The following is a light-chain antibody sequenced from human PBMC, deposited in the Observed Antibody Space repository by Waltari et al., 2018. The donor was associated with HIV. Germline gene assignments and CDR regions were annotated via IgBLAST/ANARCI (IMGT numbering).Light chain of an antibody. CDR2: AAS. Sequence: DIRRTQPPPSLSACVRDKVTTTGRASQGISNHLAWYQQKPGTLPKLLIYAASTLQSGVPSRFSGSGSGTDFTLTISSLQPEDVATYYCQTYDSAPFTFGPGTKVDIK. CDR3: QTYDSAPFT. CDR1: QGISNH. J-gene: IGKJ3*01. V-gene: IGKV1-27*01.